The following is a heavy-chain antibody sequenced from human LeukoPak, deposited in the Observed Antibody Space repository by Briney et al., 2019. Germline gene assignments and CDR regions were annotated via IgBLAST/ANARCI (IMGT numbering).Heavy chain of an antibody. Sequence: GASLKISCKGSGYSFTNYWIGWVRQMPGKGLEWMGIIYPGDSDTRYSPSFQGQVTISADKSISTAYLQWRSLKASDTAMYYCARQSYSSSSRYRWFDPWGQGTQVTVSS. CDR2: IYPGDSDT. CDR3: ARQSYSSSSRYRWFDP. J-gene: IGHJ5*02. V-gene: IGHV5-51*01. CDR1: GYSFTNYW. D-gene: IGHD6-6*01.